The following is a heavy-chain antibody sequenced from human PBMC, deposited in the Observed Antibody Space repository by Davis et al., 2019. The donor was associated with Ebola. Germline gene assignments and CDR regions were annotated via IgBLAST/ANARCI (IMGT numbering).Heavy chain of an antibody. CDR2: INHSGST. Sequence: SETLSLTCAVYGESFSGYYWSWIRQPPGKGLEWIGEINHSGSTNYNPSLKSRVIISVDTSKNQFSLKLSSVTAADTAVYYCARWRGSGSYQRFDYWGQGTLVTVSS. D-gene: IGHD3-10*01. J-gene: IGHJ4*02. V-gene: IGHV4-34*01. CDR3: ARWRGSGSYQRFDY. CDR1: GESFSGYY.